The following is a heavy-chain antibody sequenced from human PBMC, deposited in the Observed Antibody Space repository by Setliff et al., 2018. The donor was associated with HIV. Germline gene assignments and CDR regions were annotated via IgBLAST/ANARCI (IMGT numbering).Heavy chain of an antibody. CDR2: MNRDGSEK. Sequence: GGSLRLSCADSGFTFSSSWMTWVRQAPGRGLEYVAGMNRDGSEKGYADSVKGRFSISRDNAKNSLYLQMSSLRTEDTAVYFCARDPAFGAFDIWGQGTMVTVSS. CDR1: GFTFSSSW. J-gene: IGHJ3*02. CDR3: ARDPAFGAFDI. V-gene: IGHV3-7*04. D-gene: IGHD3-10*01.